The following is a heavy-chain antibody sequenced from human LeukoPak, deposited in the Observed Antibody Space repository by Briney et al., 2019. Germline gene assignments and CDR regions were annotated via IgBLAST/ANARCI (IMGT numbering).Heavy chain of an antibody. CDR2: IYPADSDT. Sequence: GESLKISCKGSGYNLTSYWIGWVRQMPGEGLDWMGIIYPADSDTTYSPSFQGQVTISADKFISTAYLQWSSLKASDTAMYYCVGSSGYSDYYLHHWGQGTLVTVSS. J-gene: IGHJ4*02. V-gene: IGHV5-51*01. CDR1: GYNLTSYW. CDR3: VGSSGYSDYYLHH. D-gene: IGHD3-22*01.